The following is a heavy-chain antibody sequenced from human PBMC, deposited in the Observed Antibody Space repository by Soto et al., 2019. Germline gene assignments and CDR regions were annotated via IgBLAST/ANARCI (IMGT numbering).Heavy chain of an antibody. CDR3: AGGYGGYEYYYYGMDV. CDR2: INHSGST. Sequence: PSETLRLTCAVYGGTLSGYYWSWIRQPPGKGLEWIGEINHSGSTNYDPSINSRVTISVDTSKNQFALKLNSVTAADTAVYYCAGGYGGYEYYYYGMDVWGQGTTVTVSS. D-gene: IGHD4-17*01. J-gene: IGHJ6*02. V-gene: IGHV4-34*08. CDR1: GGTLSGYY.